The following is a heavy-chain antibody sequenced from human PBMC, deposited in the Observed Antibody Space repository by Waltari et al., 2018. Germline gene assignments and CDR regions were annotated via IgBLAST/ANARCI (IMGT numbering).Heavy chain of an antibody. Sequence: EVQVVESGGGLVQPGGSLRLSCEASGFTLSSYWMSWVRQAPGKGLEWVVNIRQDGGETYYVDCVKGRFTISRDNAKNSMFLQMNSLRAEDTAVYYCARILLPTDTYWYFDLWGRGTLVTVSS. CDR1: GFTLSSYW. J-gene: IGHJ2*01. D-gene: IGHD2-2*01. V-gene: IGHV3-7*01. CDR2: IRQDGGET. CDR3: ARILLPTDTYWYFDL.